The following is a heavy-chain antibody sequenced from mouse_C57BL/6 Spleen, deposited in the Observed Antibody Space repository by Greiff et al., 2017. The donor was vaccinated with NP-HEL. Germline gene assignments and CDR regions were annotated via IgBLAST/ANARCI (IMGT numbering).Heavy chain of an antibody. CDR2: IYPGDGDT. J-gene: IGHJ2*01. Sequence: QVQLQQSGPELVKPGASVKISCKASGYAFSSSWMNWVKQRPGQGLEWIGRIYPGDGDTNYNGKFKGKATLTADKSSSTAYMQLSSLTSEDSAVYFCIYYDYLGREYFDYWGQGTTLTVSS. D-gene: IGHD2-4*01. V-gene: IGHV1-82*01. CDR3: IYYDYLGREYFDY. CDR1: GYAFSSSW.